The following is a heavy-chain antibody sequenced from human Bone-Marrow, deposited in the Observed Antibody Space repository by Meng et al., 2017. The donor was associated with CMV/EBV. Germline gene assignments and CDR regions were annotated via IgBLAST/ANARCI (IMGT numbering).Heavy chain of an antibody. CDR3: ARARELLQGHNWFDP. CDR2: IYYSGST. Sequence: SETLSLTCTVSGGPISSSSYYWGWIRQPPGKGLEWIGSIYYSGSTYYNPSLKSRVTISVDTSKNQFSLKLSSVTAADTAVYYCARARELLQGHNWFDPWGQGTLVTVSS. J-gene: IGHJ5*02. CDR1: GGPISSSSYY. V-gene: IGHV4-39*01. D-gene: IGHD1-26*01.